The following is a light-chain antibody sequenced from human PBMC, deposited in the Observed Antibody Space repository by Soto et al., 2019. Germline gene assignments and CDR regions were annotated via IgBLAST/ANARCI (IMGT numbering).Light chain of an antibody. V-gene: IGKV4-1*01. J-gene: IGKJ1*01. CDR2: WAS. Sequence: DVVMTQSPASLAVSLGERATINFNSIHSFLNSPNNKNYLTWYQQKPGQPPKLLIYWASTRESGVPDRFSGSGSGTDFTLTISSLQAEDVAVYYCQQYYSNPRTFGQGTKVDIK. CDR1: HSFLNSPNNKNY. CDR3: QQYYSNPRT.